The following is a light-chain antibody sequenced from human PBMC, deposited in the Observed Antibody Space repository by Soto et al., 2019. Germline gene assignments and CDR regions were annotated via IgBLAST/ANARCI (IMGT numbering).Light chain of an antibody. CDR2: DIT. Sequence: QSVLTQPASVSGSPGESLTISCTGTPGDVGASNHVSWFQQHPGKAPKLIIYDITNRPSGISNRFSGSKSGKTASLTISGLQPADEADYYFGSHTLTTVLIFGRGTKGTVL. CDR3: GSHTLTTVLI. CDR1: PGDVGASNH. J-gene: IGLJ2*01. V-gene: IGLV2-14*03.